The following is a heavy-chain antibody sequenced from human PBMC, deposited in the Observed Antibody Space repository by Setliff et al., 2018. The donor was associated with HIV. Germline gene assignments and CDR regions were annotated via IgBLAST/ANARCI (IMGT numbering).Heavy chain of an antibody. J-gene: IGHJ3*02. V-gene: IGHV3-21*01. D-gene: IGHD3-10*01. CDR1: GFTFSSYC. CDR2: ISSGSTYI. Sequence: PGGSLRLSCVASGFTFSSYCMEWFRQAPGKGLEWVSTISSGSTYIYYADSSKGRFTISRDNAKSSLYLQMNSLRAEDTAVYYCARSESGVTDAFDIWGQGAMVTVS. CDR3: ARSESGVTDAFDI.